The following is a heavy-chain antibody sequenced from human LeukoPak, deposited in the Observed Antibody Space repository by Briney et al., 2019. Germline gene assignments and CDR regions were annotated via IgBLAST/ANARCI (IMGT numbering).Heavy chain of an antibody. D-gene: IGHD3-22*01. CDR3: ARGPYDYYDSSGYHEDY. Sequence: ASVKVSCXASGYTFTIYYMHWVRQARGQGLEWMGIINPSGGSTSYAQKFQGRVTMTRDTSTGTVYMELSSLRSEDTAVYYCARGPYDYYDSSGYHEDYWGQGTLVTVSS. CDR1: GYTFTIYY. J-gene: IGHJ4*02. V-gene: IGHV1-46*01. CDR2: INPSGGST.